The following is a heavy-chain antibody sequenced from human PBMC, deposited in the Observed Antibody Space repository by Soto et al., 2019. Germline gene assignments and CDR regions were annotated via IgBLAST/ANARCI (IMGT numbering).Heavy chain of an antibody. CDR2: ISSRGTSI. CDR3: ARSYGYSSYFDF. CDR1: GFAFSDYY. J-gene: IGHJ4*02. V-gene: IGHV3-11*01. D-gene: IGHD5-18*01. Sequence: PGGSLRLSCAASGFAFSDYYMTWIRQTPGQGLEWLSSISSRGTSISYADSVKGRFTISRDNIENSLFLQMNSLRAEDTAVDYCARSYGYSSYFDFWGQGTLVTVSS.